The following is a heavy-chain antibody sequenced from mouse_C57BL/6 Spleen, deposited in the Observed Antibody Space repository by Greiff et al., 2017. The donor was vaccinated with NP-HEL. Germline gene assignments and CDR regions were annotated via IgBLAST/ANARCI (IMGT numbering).Heavy chain of an antibody. Sequence: QVQLQQPGAELVRPGSSVKLSCKASGYTFTSYWMHWVKQRPIQGLEWIGNIDPSDSETHYNQKFKDKATLTVDKSSSTAYMQLSSLTSEDSAVYYCASSFYYGSSSYWGQRTLVTVSA. CDR1: GYTFTSYW. V-gene: IGHV1-52*01. D-gene: IGHD1-1*01. CDR3: ASSFYYGSSSY. J-gene: IGHJ3*01. CDR2: IDPSDSET.